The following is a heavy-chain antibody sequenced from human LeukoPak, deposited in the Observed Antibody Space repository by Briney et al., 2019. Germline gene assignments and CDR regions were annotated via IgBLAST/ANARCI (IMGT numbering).Heavy chain of an antibody. V-gene: IGHV3-21*04. CDR1: GFKFSSYS. CDR2: ISSSSYI. CDR3: AKSSGTYSLWYFDL. Sequence: GGSLRLSCAASGFKFSSYSMKWVRQAPGKGLEWVSFISSSSYIYYADSVKGRFTISRDNSKNTLYLQMNSLRAEDTAVYYCAKSSGTYSLWYFDLWGRGTLVTVSS. D-gene: IGHD1-26*01. J-gene: IGHJ2*01.